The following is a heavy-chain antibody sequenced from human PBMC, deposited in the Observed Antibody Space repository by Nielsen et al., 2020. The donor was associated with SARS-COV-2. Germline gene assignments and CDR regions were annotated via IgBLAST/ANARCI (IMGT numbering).Heavy chain of an antibody. D-gene: IGHD3-10*01. V-gene: IGHV4-34*01. CDR2: INHSGST. J-gene: IGHJ4*02. Sequence: SETLSLTCAVYGGSFSGYYWSWIRQPPGKGLEWIGEINHSGSTNYNPSLKSRVTISVDTSKNQFSLKLSSVTAADTAVYYCARDSGSGSSYFDYWGQGTLVTVSS. CDR1: GGSFSGYY. CDR3: ARDSGSGSSYFDY.